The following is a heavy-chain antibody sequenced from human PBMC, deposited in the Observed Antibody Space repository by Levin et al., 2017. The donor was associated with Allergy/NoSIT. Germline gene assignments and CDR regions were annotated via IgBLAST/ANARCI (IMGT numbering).Heavy chain of an antibody. CDR2: IYYSGST. D-gene: IGHD3-3*01. Sequence: SQTLSLTCTVSGGSISSGDYYWSWIRQPPGKGLEWIGYIYYSGSTYYNPSLKSRVTISVDTSKNQFSLKLSSVTAADTAVYYCARAFTRRVDFWSGYYIRMFDNYYYYGMDVWGQGTTVTVSS. V-gene: IGHV4-30-4*01. CDR1: GGSISSGDYY. J-gene: IGHJ6*02. CDR3: ARAFTRRVDFWSGYYIRMFDNYYYYGMDV.